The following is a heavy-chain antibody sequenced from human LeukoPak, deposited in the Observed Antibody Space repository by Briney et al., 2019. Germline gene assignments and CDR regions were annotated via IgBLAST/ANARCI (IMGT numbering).Heavy chain of an antibody. J-gene: IGHJ4*01. V-gene: IGHV5-51*01. CDR1: EYTFTNYW. Sequence: GESLKISCKVAEYTFTNYWSGWVRHTPGKGLEWLGIIYLRDSDARYRPSFQDQVTISADKSTRTAYRQWSSLKASDSAMYYCATTLTNYCSSTSCYADHWGQGTLVTVSS. D-gene: IGHD2-2*01. CDR2: IYLRDSDA. CDR3: ATTLTNYCSSTSCYADH.